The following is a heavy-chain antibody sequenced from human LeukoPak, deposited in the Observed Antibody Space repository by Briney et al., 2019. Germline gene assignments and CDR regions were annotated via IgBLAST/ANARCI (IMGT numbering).Heavy chain of an antibody. CDR3: AKDFSVGSSGWYGAFDI. CDR2: ISGSGGVT. J-gene: IGHJ3*02. V-gene: IGHV3-23*01. CDR1: GFTFSSYA. Sequence: PGGSLRLSCAASGFTFSSYAMSWVRQAPGKGLEWVSAISGSGGVTHYADSVKGRFTISRDNSKNTLYLQMNSLRAEDTALYYCAKDFSVGSSGWYGAFDIWGQGTMVTVSS. D-gene: IGHD6-19*01.